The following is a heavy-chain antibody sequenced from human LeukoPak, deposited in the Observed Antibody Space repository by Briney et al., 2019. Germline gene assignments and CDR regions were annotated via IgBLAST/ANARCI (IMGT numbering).Heavy chain of an antibody. CDR1: GFTFTSYA. CDR3: VRDRDTSGWLY. V-gene: IGHV3-30*04. Sequence: GGSLRLSCAASGFTFTSYAFHWVRQAPGKGLEWVTVISHDDKNRYYADSVKGRFTTSRDNSKNTVYLQMNSLRVEDTAVYFCVRDRDTSGWLYWGQGTLVTVSS. CDR2: ISHDDKNR. J-gene: IGHJ4*02. D-gene: IGHD6-19*01.